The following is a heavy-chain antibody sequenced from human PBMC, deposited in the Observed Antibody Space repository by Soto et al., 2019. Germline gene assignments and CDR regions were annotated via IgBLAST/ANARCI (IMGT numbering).Heavy chain of an antibody. CDR1: GGSFSGYY. CDR3: ARGVVVVPAATNYYYYGMDV. V-gene: IGHV4-34*01. Sequence: SETLSLTCAVYGGSFSGYYWSWIRQPPGKGLEWIGEINHSGSTNYNPSLKSRVTISVDTSKNQFSLKLSSVTAADTAVHYCARGVVVVPAATNYYYYGMDVWGQGTTVTVSS. CDR2: INHSGST. J-gene: IGHJ6*02. D-gene: IGHD2-2*01.